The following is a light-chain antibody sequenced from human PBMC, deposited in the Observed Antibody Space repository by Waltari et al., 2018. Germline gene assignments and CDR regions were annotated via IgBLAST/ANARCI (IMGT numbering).Light chain of an antibody. Sequence: QSALTQPRSVSGSPGQSVTISCTGTSSDVGGYNYVSWYQQHPGKAPKLMIYDVSKGPSGFPDRFSGSKSGNTASLTISGLQAEDEADYYCCSYAGSYTFWVFGGGTKLTVL. V-gene: IGLV2-11*01. J-gene: IGLJ3*02. CDR1: SSDVGGYNY. CDR2: DVS. CDR3: CSYAGSYTFWV.